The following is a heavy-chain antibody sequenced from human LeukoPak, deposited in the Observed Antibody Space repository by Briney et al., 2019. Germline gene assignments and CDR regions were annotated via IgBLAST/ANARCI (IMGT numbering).Heavy chain of an antibody. CDR1: GFTFSSYA. CDR2: ISGSGEST. CDR3: AKDGLIWFGESDDYYYMDV. V-gene: IGHV3-23*01. J-gene: IGHJ6*03. D-gene: IGHD3-10*01. Sequence: GSLRLSCAASGFTFSSYAMSWVRQAPGTGLEWVSGISGSGESTYYADSVKGRFTISRDNSKNTLYLQMNSLRAEDTAVYYCAKDGLIWFGESDDYYYMDVWGKGTTVTVSS.